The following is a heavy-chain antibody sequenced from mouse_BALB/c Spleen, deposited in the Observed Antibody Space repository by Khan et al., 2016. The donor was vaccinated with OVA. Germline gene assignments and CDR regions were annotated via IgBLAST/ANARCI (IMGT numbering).Heavy chain of an antibody. CDR3: ANHGSSSAWLTY. J-gene: IGHJ3*01. D-gene: IGHD1-1*01. CDR1: GYTFTSYW. CDR2: INPSTGYT. V-gene: IGHV1-7*01. Sequence: QVQLKQSGAELAKPGASVKMSCKASGYTFTSYWMHWVKQTPGQGLEWIGYINPSTGYTEYNQRFKDKATLTADKSSSTVYMQLSRLTSEESADYNSANHGSSSAWLTYWGQGTLVTVSA.